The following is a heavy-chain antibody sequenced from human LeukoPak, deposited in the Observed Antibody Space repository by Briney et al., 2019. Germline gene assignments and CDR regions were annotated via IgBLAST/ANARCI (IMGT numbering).Heavy chain of an antibody. CDR2: IIPMRNLA. D-gene: IGHD2-15*01. V-gene: IGHV1-69*02. CDR3: ARGKYCSGGECYSVRTSYDGFDS. Sequence: SVKVSCKASGGDFNSHIINWVRQAPGQGLEWLGRIIPMRNLANYAHKFQGRVIISADKSRRTAYMELSSLASDDTAVYYCARGKYCSGGECYSVRTSYDGFDSWGQGTVVSVSS. CDR1: GGDFNSHI. J-gene: IGHJ5*01.